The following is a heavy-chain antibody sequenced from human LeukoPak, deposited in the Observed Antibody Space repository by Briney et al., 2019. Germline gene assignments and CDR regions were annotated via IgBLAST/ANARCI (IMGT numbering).Heavy chain of an antibody. CDR1: GGTFSSYA. J-gene: IGHJ3*02. CDR3: ARGRPKFDWLFPGAFDI. D-gene: IGHD3-9*01. V-gene: IGHV1-69*13. CDR2: IIPIFGTA. Sequence: SVKVSCKASGGTFSSYAISWVRQAPGQGLEWMGGIIPIFGTANYAQKFQGRVTITADESTSTAYMELSSLRSEDTAVYYCARGRPKFDWLFPGAFDIWGQGTMVTVSS.